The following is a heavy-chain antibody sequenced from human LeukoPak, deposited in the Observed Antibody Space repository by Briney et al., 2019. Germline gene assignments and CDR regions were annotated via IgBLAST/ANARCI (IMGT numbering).Heavy chain of an antibody. CDR2: INPNSGGT. J-gene: IGHJ4*02. D-gene: IGHD6-13*01. V-gene: IGHV1-2*02. Sequence: ASVKVSCKASGYTFTGYYMHWVRQAPGQGLEWMGWINPNSGGTNYAQKFQGRVTMTRDTSISTAYMELSRLRSDDTAVYYCARVKQYLRVEQQLFLVFFDYWGQETLVTVSS. CDR1: GYTFTGYY. CDR3: ARVKQYLRVEQQLFLVFFDY.